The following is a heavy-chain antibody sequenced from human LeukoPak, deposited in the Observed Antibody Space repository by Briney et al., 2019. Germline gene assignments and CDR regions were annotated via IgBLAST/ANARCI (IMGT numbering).Heavy chain of an antibody. CDR2: INPNSGGT. CDR1: GYTSTGYY. Sequence: ASVKVSCKASGYTSTGYYMHWVRQAPGQGLEWMGWINPNSGGTNYAQKFQGRVTMTRDTSISTAYMELSRLRSDDTAVYYCARLNPPCSSTSCYGYGDYGTGLDPWGQGTLVTVSS. CDR3: ARLNPPCSSTSCYGYGDYGTGLDP. J-gene: IGHJ5*02. V-gene: IGHV1-2*02. D-gene: IGHD2-2*01.